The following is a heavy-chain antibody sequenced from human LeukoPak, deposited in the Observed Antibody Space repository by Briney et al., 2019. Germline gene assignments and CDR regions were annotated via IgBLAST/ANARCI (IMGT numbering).Heavy chain of an antibody. Sequence: SQTLSLTCTVSGGSISSGDYYWSWLRQPPGKGLEWIGYIYYSGSTYYNPSLKSRVTISVDTSKNQFSLKLSSVTAADTAVYYCAREGEGYSYGRHAFDYWGQGTLVTVSS. CDR3: AREGEGYSYGRHAFDY. D-gene: IGHD5-18*01. J-gene: IGHJ4*02. CDR1: GGSISSGDYY. CDR2: IYYSGST. V-gene: IGHV4-30-4*08.